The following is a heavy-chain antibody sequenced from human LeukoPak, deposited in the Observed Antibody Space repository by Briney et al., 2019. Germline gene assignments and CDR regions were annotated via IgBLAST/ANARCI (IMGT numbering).Heavy chain of an antibody. CDR2: IYYSGST. Sequence: SETLALTCSVPGGSISSYYWSWIRQPPGKGLEGSGDIYYSGSTNYNPSLKSRVTISVDTSKTQFSLKLSSVPAADTAVYYCARVIAAVGGFDPWGQGTLVTVYS. D-gene: IGHD6-13*01. J-gene: IGHJ5*02. CDR3: ARVIAAVGGFDP. CDR1: GGSISSYY. V-gene: IGHV4-59*01.